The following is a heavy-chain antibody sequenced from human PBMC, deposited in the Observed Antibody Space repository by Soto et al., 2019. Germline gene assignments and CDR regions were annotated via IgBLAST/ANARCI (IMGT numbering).Heavy chain of an antibody. J-gene: IGHJ6*02. V-gene: IGHV3-30*18. CDR3: AKDEVDKQFVLGLVGMDV. D-gene: IGHD6-6*01. CDR2: ISFDGSNK. Sequence: QVQLVESGGGVVQPGTSLRLSCAASGFTFSRYGMHWVRQAPGKGLEWVTLISFDGSNKNYADSVKGRFTIARDNSKNTMYLQMNSLRTEDTAVYYCAKDEVDKQFVLGLVGMDVWGQGTKVTVSS. CDR1: GFTFSRYG.